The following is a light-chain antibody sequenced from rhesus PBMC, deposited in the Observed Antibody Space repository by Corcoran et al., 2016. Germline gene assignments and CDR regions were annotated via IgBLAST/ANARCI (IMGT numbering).Light chain of an antibody. V-gene: IGKV1-43*01. CDR3: LQHNSNPWT. J-gene: IGKJ1*01. Sequence: DIQMTQSPSSLSASAGDTVTITCRASQGISTYLNWYQQKPGKAPKRLIYAASSLESGVPSRFSGSGSGTEFTLTISSLQPEDFATYYCLQHNSNPWTFGQGTKVEIK. CDR2: AAS. CDR1: QGISTY.